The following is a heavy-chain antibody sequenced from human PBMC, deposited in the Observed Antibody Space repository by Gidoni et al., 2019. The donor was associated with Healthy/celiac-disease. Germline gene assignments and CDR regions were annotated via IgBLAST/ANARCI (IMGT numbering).Heavy chain of an antibody. D-gene: IGHD1-1*01. CDR1: GGSFSGYY. V-gene: IGHV4-34*01. Sequence: QVQLQQWGAGLLKPSETLSLTCAVYGGSFSGYYWSWIRQPPGKGLEWIGEINHSGSTNYNPSLKSRVTISVDTSKNQFSLKLSSVTAADTAVYYCARGPLLERRSVYLNYYYYYYMDVWGKGTTVTVSS. J-gene: IGHJ6*03. CDR2: INHSGST. CDR3: ARGPLLERRSVYLNYYYYYYMDV.